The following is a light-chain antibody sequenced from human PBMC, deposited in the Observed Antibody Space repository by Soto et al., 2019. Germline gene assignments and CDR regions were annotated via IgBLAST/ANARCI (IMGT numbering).Light chain of an antibody. CDR2: STS. CDR1: TGAVTSGYY. CDR3: LLYYGGAWV. V-gene: IGLV7-43*01. J-gene: IGLJ3*02. Sequence: QALVTQEPSLTVSPGGTVTLTCASSTGAVTSGYYPNWFQQKAGQAPRVLIYSTSNKHSWTPARFSGSLLGGKAALTLSGVQPEDEAEYYCLLYYGGAWVFGGGTKLTVL.